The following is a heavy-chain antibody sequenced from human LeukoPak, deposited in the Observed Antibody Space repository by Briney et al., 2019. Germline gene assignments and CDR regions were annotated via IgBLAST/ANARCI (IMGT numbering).Heavy chain of an antibody. CDR3: ARVLGATTYGVGY. CDR1: GFIFSSYS. J-gene: IGHJ4*02. V-gene: IGHV3-21*06. CDR2: ISYSSSDI. D-gene: IGHD1-26*01. Sequence: GGSLRLSCAASGFIFSSYSMNWVRQAPGKGLEWASSISYSSSDIHYTDSVKGRFTISRDNANNSLYLQMNSLRAEDTAVYYCARVLGATTYGVGYWGQGTLVTVSS.